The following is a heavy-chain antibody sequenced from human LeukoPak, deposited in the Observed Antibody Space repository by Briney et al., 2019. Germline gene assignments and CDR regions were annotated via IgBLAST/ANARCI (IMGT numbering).Heavy chain of an antibody. D-gene: IGHD2-2*01. V-gene: IGHV3-21*01. Sequence: KPGGSLRLSCAASRFTFSSYSMNWVRQAPGKGLEWVSSISSSSSNIYYADSVKGRFTISRDNAKNSLYLQMNSLRAEDTAVYYCARGYCSSTSCSFDYWGQGTLVTVSS. J-gene: IGHJ4*02. CDR1: RFTFSSYS. CDR3: ARGYCSSTSCSFDY. CDR2: ISSSSSNI.